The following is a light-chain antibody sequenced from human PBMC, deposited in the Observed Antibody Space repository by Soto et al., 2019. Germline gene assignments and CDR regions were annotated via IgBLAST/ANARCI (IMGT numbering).Light chain of an antibody. V-gene: IGLV1-51*01. J-gene: IGLJ3*02. CDR2: DND. CDR3: GTWDNSLSAVV. CDR1: SSNIGNNY. Sequence: SVLTQPPSVSAAPGQKVTISCSGSSSNIGNNYVSWFQQLPGTAPKLLIYDNDKRPSGIPDRFFGSKSGTSATLGITGLQTGDEANYYCGTWDNSLSAVVFGGGTKVTVL.